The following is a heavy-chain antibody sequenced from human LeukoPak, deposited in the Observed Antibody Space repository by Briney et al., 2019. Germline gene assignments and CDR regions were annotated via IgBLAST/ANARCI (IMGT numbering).Heavy chain of an antibody. CDR1: GFTFSSYG. Sequence: GGSLRLSCAASGFTFSSYGMHWVRQAPAKGLEWVAVISYDGSNKYYADSVKGRFTISRDNSKNTLYLQMNSLRAEDTAVYYCARDEIPITMIVVVIGDAFDIWGQGTMVTVSS. J-gene: IGHJ3*02. D-gene: IGHD3-22*01. CDR2: ISYDGSNK. V-gene: IGHV3-30*19. CDR3: ARDEIPITMIVVVIGDAFDI.